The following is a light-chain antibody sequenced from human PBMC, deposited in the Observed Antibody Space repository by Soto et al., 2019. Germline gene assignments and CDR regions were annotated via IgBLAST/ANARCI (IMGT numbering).Light chain of an antibody. CDR3: CSYAGGSNVV. Sequence: QSVLTQPASVSGSPGQSITISCTGTSSDIGSYNLVSWYQQRPGKAPKLMIYEVNKRPSGVSIRFSGSRSGNTASLTISGLQAEDEADYYCCSYAGGSNVVFGGGTKVTVL. V-gene: IGLV2-23*02. CDR2: EVN. CDR1: SSDIGSYNL. J-gene: IGLJ2*01.